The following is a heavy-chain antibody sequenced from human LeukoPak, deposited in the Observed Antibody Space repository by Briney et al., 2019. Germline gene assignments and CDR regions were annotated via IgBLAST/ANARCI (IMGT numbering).Heavy chain of an antibody. CDR3: ARDDSSTYYRPRVPVGCDI. CDR1: GYSISSGYY. CDR2: IHYSGST. J-gene: IGHJ3*02. Sequence: PETLSLTCTVSGYSISSGYYWGWIRQPPGKGLEWIGSIHYSGSTYYNPSLKSRVTISVDTSKNQFSLKLSSVTAADTAVYYCARDDSSTYYRPRVPVGCDIWGQGTMVTVSS. D-gene: IGHD3-22*01. V-gene: IGHV4-38-2*02.